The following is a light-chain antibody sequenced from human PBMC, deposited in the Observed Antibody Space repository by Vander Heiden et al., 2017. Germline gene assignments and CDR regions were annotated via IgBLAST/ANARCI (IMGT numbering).Light chain of an antibody. CDR1: NIATRG. CDR3: QVWGVSSDHPVV. J-gene: IGLJ2*01. CDR2: DDN. Sequence: SYVLTQPPSASVPPGQTARISWGGNNIATRGLHWYRQKPGQAPVVVYDDNDWPSGIPERFSGSKSGNTATLTISRVEAGDEADYYCQVWGVSSDHPVVFGGGTKLTVL. V-gene: IGLV3-21*02.